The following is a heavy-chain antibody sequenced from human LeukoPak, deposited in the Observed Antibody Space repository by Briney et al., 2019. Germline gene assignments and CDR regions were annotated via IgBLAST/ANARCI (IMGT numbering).Heavy chain of an antibody. D-gene: IGHD3-10*01. Sequence: PSETLSLTCTVSGGSISSSSYYWGWIRQPPGKGLEWIGSIYYSGSTYYNPSLKSRVTISVDTSKNQFSLKLSSVTAADTAVYYCARVLNERMVRGVAETDYWGQGTLVTVSS. CDR2: IYYSGST. V-gene: IGHV4-39*07. CDR1: GGSISSSSYY. J-gene: IGHJ4*02. CDR3: ARVLNERMVRGVAETDY.